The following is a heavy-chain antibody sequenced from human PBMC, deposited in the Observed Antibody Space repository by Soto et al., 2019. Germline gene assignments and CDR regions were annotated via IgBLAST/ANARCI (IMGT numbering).Heavy chain of an antibody. Sequence: GASVKVSCKGSGYGFTTYGITWVRQAPGQGLEWMAWISAHNGNTNYAQKLQGRVTVTRDTSTSTAYMELRSLRSDDTAVYYCARATSCTNGVCYWGILIWGQGTMVTVSS. CDR3: ARATSCTNGVCYWGILI. J-gene: IGHJ3*02. CDR2: ISAHNGNT. CDR1: GYGFTTYG. D-gene: IGHD2-8*01. V-gene: IGHV1-18*01.